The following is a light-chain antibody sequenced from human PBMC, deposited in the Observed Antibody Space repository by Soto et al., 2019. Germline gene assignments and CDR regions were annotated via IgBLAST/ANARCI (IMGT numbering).Light chain of an antibody. V-gene: IGKV3-20*01. Sequence: IVLTQSPDTLSLSPGERATLSCRASQSVSSSYLAWYQQKPGQAPRLLIYGASSRATGIPDRFSGSGSGTDFTLTISRLEPEDFAVYYCQQYVSSPYTFGQGTKLEIK. CDR2: GAS. CDR3: QQYVSSPYT. CDR1: QSVSSSY. J-gene: IGKJ2*01.